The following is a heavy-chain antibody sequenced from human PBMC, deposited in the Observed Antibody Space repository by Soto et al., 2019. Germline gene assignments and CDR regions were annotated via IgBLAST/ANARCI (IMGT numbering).Heavy chain of an antibody. D-gene: IGHD5-12*01. V-gene: IGHV5-51*01. CDR1: GYSFPGFW. CDR2: IFPGDSDT. Sequence: GESLKISCGASGYSFPGFWIGWVRQMPGKGLEWMGIIFPGDSDTRYSPSFQGQVTISADKSISTAYLQWSSLKASDTAMYYCARRGAGYNYDSWGQGTRVTVSS. J-gene: IGHJ5*01. CDR3: ARRGAGYNYDS.